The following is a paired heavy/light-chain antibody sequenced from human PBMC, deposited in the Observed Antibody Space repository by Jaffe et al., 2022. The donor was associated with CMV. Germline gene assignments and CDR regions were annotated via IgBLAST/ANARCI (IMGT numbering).Light chain of an antibody. CDR2: TAS. V-gene: IGKV2-40*01. J-gene: IGKJ4*02. CDR1: QSLLHSVDRKNY. CDR3: MQRIDFSALT. Sequence: DIVMTQTPVFLPVTPGEPASISCRSSQSLLHSVDRKNYLDWYLQRPGQSPQLLIFTASYRASGVPERFTGNGSGTDFTLNISSVEADDVGVYYCMQRIDFSALTFGGGTKVEIK.
Heavy chain of an antibody. V-gene: IGHV5-51*01. J-gene: IGHJ4*02. D-gene: IGHD2-15*01. CDR3: ARRSVVESTSPFAY. Sequence: EVQLVQSGAEVKKPGESLKISCQGFGFRFDSYWIGWVRQTPGKGLEYMGIIYPGDSDTRYSPSFQGQVTMSADKSTDTAYLQWTSLKASDTAIYYCARRSVVESTSPFAYWGQGTLVTVSS. CDR1: GFRFDSYW. CDR2: IYPGDSDT.